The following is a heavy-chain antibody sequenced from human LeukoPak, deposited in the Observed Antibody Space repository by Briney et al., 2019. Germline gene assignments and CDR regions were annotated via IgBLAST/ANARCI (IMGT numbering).Heavy chain of an antibody. Sequence: GGSLRLFCAASGFTFSSYGMHWVRQAPGKGLEWVAVISYDGSNKYYADSVKGRFTISRDNSKNTLYLQMNSLRAEDTAVYYCARGRDLVVVADDAFDIWGQGTMVTVSS. J-gene: IGHJ3*02. CDR3: ARGRDLVVVADDAFDI. D-gene: IGHD2-15*01. CDR2: ISYDGSNK. CDR1: GFTFSSYG. V-gene: IGHV3-30*03.